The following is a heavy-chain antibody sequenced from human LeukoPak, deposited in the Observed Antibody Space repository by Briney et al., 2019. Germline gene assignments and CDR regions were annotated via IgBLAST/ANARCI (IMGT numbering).Heavy chain of an antibody. D-gene: IGHD6-6*01. J-gene: IGHJ4*02. Sequence: ASVKVSCKASGYTFTNFDINWVRQAPGQGLEWMGWMNPVSGNAGSAQKFQGRVTLTRDTSMSTAYMEVTSLRSEDTAVYYCARGFQEARTFDYWGQGTLVTVSS. CDR2: MNPVSGNA. CDR1: GYTFTNFD. CDR3: ARGFQEARTFDY. V-gene: IGHV1-8*01.